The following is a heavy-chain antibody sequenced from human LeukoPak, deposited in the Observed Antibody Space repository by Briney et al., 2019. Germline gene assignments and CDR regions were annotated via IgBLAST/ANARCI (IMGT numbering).Heavy chain of an antibody. J-gene: IGHJ4*02. Sequence: SETLSLTCAVYGGSFSGYYWSWIRQPPGKGLEWIGEINHSGSTNYNPSLKSRVTISVDTSKNQFSLKLSSVTAADTAVYYCARIGYSGSWGRFDYWGQGTLVTVSS. CDR3: ARIGYSGSWGRFDY. CDR1: GGSFSGYY. D-gene: IGHD6-13*01. V-gene: IGHV4-34*01. CDR2: INHSGST.